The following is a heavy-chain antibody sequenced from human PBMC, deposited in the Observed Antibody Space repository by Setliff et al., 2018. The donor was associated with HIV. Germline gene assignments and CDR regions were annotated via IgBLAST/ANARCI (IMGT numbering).Heavy chain of an antibody. Sequence: GGSLRLSCAASGFTFSSYGMHWVRQAPGKGLEWVAVIWSDGSNKYYADSVKGRFTISRDNSKNTLYLQMNSLRAEDTAVYYCASETGASRGWFGYWGQGTLVTVSS. CDR1: GFTFSSYG. CDR3: ASETGASRGWFGY. J-gene: IGHJ5*01. CDR2: IWSDGSNK. V-gene: IGHV3-33*01. D-gene: IGHD6-13*01.